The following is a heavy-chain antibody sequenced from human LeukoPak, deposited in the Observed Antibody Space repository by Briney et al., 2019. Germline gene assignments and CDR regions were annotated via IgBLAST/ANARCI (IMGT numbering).Heavy chain of an antibody. CDR2: VHSSGDI. D-gene: IGHD3-16*01. V-gene: IGHV4-61*02. J-gene: IGHJ4*02. CDR1: GVSITSGSYY. Sequence: AQTLSLTCSVTGVSITSGSYYWGWIRQSAGKGLEWIGRVHSSGDIYHNAAFRSRAAVSGDASKNQFSLQLNSVTAADTAVYYCARGASPKDAVFFDYWGQGALITVSS. CDR3: ARGASPKDAVFFDY.